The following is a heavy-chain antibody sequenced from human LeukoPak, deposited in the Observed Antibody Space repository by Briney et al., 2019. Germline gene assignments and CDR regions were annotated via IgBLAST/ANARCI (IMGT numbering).Heavy chain of an antibody. CDR1: GYTFTSYY. Sequence: ASVKVSCKASGYTFTSYYMHWVRQAPGQGLEWMGWINPNSGGTNYAQKFQGRVTMTRDTSISTAYMELSRLRSDGTAVYYCAREGVTGYYYDSSGYGSPRAFDYWGQGTLVTVSS. CDR2: INPNSGGT. J-gene: IGHJ4*02. V-gene: IGHV1-2*02. CDR3: AREGVTGYYYDSSGYGSPRAFDY. D-gene: IGHD3-22*01.